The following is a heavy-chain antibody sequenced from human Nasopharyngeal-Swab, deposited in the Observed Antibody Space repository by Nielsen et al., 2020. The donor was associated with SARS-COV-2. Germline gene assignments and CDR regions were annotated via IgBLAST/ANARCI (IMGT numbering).Heavy chain of an antibody. CDR3: ARVVSDYGDYAYFDY. CDR2: LSYAGSNK. V-gene: IGHV3-30*03. J-gene: IGHJ4*02. CDR1: GFPFSSYG. D-gene: IGHD4-17*01. Sequence: GGSLRLSCAASGFPFSSYGMHWVRQAPGKGLGWVASLSYAGSNKFYADSLKGRFTISRDDSKNTLYLQMNSLRVEDTAVYYCARVVSDYGDYAYFDYWGQGTLVTVSS.